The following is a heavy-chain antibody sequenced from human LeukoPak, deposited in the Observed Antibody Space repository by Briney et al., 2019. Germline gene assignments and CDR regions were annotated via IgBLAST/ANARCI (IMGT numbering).Heavy chain of an antibody. J-gene: IGHJ4*02. V-gene: IGHV3-23*01. Sequence: PGGSLRLSCAASGFTFSSYAMSWVRQAPGKGLEWVSAISGSGGSTYYADSVKGRFTISRDNSKNTLYLQMNSLRAEDTAMYYCARWYYYGSGSYIDYWGQGTLVTVSS. CDR2: ISGSGGST. D-gene: IGHD3-10*01. CDR1: GFTFSSYA. CDR3: ARWYYYGSGSYIDY.